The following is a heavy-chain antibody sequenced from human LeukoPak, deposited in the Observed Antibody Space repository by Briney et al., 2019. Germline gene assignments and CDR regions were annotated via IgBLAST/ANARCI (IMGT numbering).Heavy chain of an antibody. CDR2: INHSGST. Sequence: SETLSLTCAVYGGSFSGYYWSWIRQPPGKGLEWIGEINHSGSTNYNPSLKSRVTISVDTSKNQFSLKLSSVTAADTAVYYCAREKGYCSSTSCYRPYYYYGMDAWGQGTTVAVSS. CDR3: AREKGYCSSTSCYRPYYYYGMDA. V-gene: IGHV4-34*01. D-gene: IGHD2-2*02. CDR1: GGSFSGYY. J-gene: IGHJ6*02.